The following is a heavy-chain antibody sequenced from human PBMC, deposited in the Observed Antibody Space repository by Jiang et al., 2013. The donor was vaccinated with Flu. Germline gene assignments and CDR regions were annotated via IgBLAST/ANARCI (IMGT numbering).Heavy chain of an antibody. CDR2: IYPGDSDT. CDR1: GYSFTSYW. V-gene: IGHV5-51*01. Sequence: GAEVKKPGESLKISCKGSGYSFTSYWIGWVRQMPGKGLEWMGIIYPGDSDTRYSPSFQGQVTISADKSISTAYLQWSSLKASDTAMYYCARLKKYCSGGSCYFDYWGQGTLVTVSS. D-gene: IGHD2-15*01. CDR3: ARLKKYCSGGSCYFDY. J-gene: IGHJ4*02.